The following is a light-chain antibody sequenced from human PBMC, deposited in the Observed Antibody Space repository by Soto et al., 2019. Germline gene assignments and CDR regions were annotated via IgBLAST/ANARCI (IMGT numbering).Light chain of an antibody. J-gene: IGLJ1*01. CDR2: EVT. V-gene: IGLV2-14*01. Sequence: QSALTQPASVSGSPGQSITISCTGTSRDIGFYNYVSWYQQYPGNAPKLIIFEVTNRPSGVSDRFSGSKSGNTASLTISGLITEDGADYYCSSYTARSTYVLGSGTKLTVL. CDR3: SSYTARSTYV. CDR1: SRDIGFYNY.